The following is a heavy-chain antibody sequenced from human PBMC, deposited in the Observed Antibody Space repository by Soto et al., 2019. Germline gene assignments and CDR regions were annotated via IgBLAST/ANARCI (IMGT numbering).Heavy chain of an antibody. CDR2: IYYSGST. V-gene: IGHV4-59*12. Sequence: PSETLSLTCTASRGSIVSYYWSWIRQPPGKGLEWIGSIYYSGSTTYNPSLTSRVVISVDTSKNQFYLNLTSVTAADSAVYYCARLRGSGNYPKGGNWFDPWGQGTLVTVSS. J-gene: IGHJ5*02. D-gene: IGHD3-10*01. CDR1: RGSIVSYY. CDR3: ARLRGSGNYPKGGNWFDP.